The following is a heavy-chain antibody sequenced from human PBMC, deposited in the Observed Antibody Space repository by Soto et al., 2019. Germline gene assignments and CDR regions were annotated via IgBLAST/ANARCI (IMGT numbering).Heavy chain of an antibody. D-gene: IGHD3-16*01. J-gene: IGHJ6*03. CDR3: AKKGLDYNYYYYYMDV. CDR1: GFTFSSYA. Sequence: EVQLLESGGSLVQPGGSLRLSCAASGFTFSSYAMSWVRQAPGKGLEWVSAISGSGGSTYYADSVKGRFTISRDNSKNTLYLQMNSLRAEDTAVYYCAKKGLDYNYYYYYMDVWGKGTTVTVSS. V-gene: IGHV3-23*01. CDR2: ISGSGGST.